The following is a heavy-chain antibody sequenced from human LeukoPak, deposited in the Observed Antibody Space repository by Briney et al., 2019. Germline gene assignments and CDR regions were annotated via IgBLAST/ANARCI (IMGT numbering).Heavy chain of an antibody. Sequence: SETLSLTCTVSGDSISGYYWSWIRQPPGRGLEWIGYIYYSGSATYNPSLKSRVTMSVDTSKNQFSLRLSSVTAADTAVYYCAKGVIIPDYWGQGTLVTVSS. CDR1: GDSISGYY. CDR2: IYYSGSA. CDR3: AKGVIIPDY. D-gene: IGHD3-10*01. J-gene: IGHJ4*02. V-gene: IGHV4-59*08.